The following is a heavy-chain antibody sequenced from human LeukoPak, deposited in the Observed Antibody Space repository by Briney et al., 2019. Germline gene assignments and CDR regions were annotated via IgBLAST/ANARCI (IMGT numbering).Heavy chain of an antibody. D-gene: IGHD6-13*01. J-gene: IGHJ6*03. Sequence: GGSLRLSCAASGFTFSSYAMSWVRQAPGKGLEWVSAISGSGGSTYYADSVKGRFTISRDNAKNSLFLQMNSLRAEDTAVYYCARVKQQLVRLLGRDTTYYYYYYIDVWGKGTTVTVSS. CDR2: ISGSGGST. CDR1: GFTFSSYA. V-gene: IGHV3-23*01. CDR3: ARVKQQLVRLLGRDTTYYYYYYIDV.